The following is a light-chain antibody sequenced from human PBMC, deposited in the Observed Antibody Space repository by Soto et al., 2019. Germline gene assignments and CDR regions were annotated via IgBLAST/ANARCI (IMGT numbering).Light chain of an antibody. V-gene: IGLV2-23*01. J-gene: IGLJ1*01. CDR1: SSDVGSGNV. Sequence: QSVLTQPASVSGSPGQSITIAFTGTSSDVGSGNVVSWYQHYPGKAPQLIIYEDFKRPSGVSSRFSGSKSGNTASLTISGLQAEDEAEYYCCSHAGHHTYVFGTGTTHTVL. CDR3: CSHAGHHTYV. CDR2: EDF.